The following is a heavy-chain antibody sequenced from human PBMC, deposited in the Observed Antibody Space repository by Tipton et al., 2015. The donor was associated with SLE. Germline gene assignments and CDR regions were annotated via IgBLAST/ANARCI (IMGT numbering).Heavy chain of an antibody. Sequence: TLSLTCTVSGDSITRSSFYWGWIRQPPGKGLEWIGSIYYSGTAHYENPSLKSRVTISIDTSNNQFSLRLTSVTAADTAVYFCARVGDYYYYMDVWGKGTTVTVSS. V-gene: IGHV4-39*07. CDR1: GDSITRSSFY. D-gene: IGHD3-16*01. CDR3: ARVGDYYYYMDV. J-gene: IGHJ6*03. CDR2: IYYSGTAH.